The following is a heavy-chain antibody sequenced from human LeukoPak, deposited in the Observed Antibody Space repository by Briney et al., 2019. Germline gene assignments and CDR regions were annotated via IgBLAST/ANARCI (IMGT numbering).Heavy chain of an antibody. CDR1: GYTFTGYY. Sequence: ASVKVSCKASGYTFTGYYMHWVRQAAGQGLEWMGWINPNSGGTNYAQKFQGWVTMTRDTSISTAYMELSRLRSDDTAVYYCARGRGYSYGDFDYWGQGTLVTVSS. J-gene: IGHJ4*02. CDR2: INPNSGGT. CDR3: ARGRGYSYGDFDY. V-gene: IGHV1-2*04. D-gene: IGHD5-18*01.